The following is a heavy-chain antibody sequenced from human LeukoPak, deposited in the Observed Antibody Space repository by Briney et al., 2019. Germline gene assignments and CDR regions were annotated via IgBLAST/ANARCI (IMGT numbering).Heavy chain of an antibody. Sequence: SETLSLTCTVSGGSISSGSYYWSWGRQPAGKGLEWIWRIYSSGSTNYNPSLKSRVNISADTYKNQFSLNLSSVTAADTAEYYCACSAQYSYYYYMDVWGKGTTVTVSS. V-gene: IGHV4-61*02. CDR2: IYSSGST. CDR1: GGSISSGSYY. CDR3: ACSAQYSYYYYMDV. D-gene: IGHD6-25*01. J-gene: IGHJ6*03.